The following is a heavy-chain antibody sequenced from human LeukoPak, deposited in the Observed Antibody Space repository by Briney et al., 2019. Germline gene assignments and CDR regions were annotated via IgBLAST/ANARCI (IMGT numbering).Heavy chain of an antibody. CDR2: ISSSGSTI. CDR1: GFTFSDYY. J-gene: IGHJ4*02. D-gene: IGHD3-3*01. Sequence: PGGSLRLSCAASGFTFSDYYMSWIRQAPGKGLEWVSYISSSGSTIYYADSVKGRFTISRDNAKNSLYLQMNSLRAEDTAVYYRARVGVYDFWSGYYSTDYYFDCWGQGTLVTVSS. CDR3: ARVGVYDFWSGYYSTDYYFDC. V-gene: IGHV3-11*01.